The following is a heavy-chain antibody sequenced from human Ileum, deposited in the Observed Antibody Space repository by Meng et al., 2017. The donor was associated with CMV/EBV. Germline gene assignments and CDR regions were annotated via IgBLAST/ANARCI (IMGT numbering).Heavy chain of an antibody. V-gene: IGHV4-30-4*01. Sequence: QAPLQASGPGLVNPSQTLSLTCTVSGDSLSTGDYYWSWIRQPPGKGPEWIGYIYYSGSTLYNPSLKSPVTISLDKSKNQFSLRLRSVTAADTAVYFCAREGGGWYFDSWGQGTLVTVSS. J-gene: IGHJ4*02. CDR1: GDSLSTGDYY. CDR3: AREGGGWYFDS. D-gene: IGHD6-19*01. CDR2: IYYSGST.